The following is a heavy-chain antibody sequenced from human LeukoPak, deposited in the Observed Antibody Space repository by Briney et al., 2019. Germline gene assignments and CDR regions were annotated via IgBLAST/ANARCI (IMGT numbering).Heavy chain of an antibody. J-gene: IGHJ6*02. Sequence: GGSLRLSCAASGFALSSHWMTWVRQVPGRGPEWVANVNRDGSETYYLGSVKGRFTISKDNAKNSLYLQMNSLRAEDTALYHCARNNGMDVWGQGTTVIVSS. CDR2: VNRDGSET. CDR1: GFALSSHW. V-gene: IGHV3-7*03. CDR3: ARNNGMDV.